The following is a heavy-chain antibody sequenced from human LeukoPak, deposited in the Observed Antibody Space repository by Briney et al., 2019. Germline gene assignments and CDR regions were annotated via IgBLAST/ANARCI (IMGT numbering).Heavy chain of an antibody. J-gene: IGHJ4*02. Sequence: GGSLILSCGASGFTFSSHAMSWVRQAPGKGLEWVSAISGSGGSTYYADAVKGRFTISRVKSKNTLYLQMNSLRAEGTAVYYCAKLDYGDYGALDYWGQGTLVTVSS. CDR1: GFTFSSHA. V-gene: IGHV3-23*01. CDR2: ISGSGGST. D-gene: IGHD4-17*01. CDR3: AKLDYGDYGALDY.